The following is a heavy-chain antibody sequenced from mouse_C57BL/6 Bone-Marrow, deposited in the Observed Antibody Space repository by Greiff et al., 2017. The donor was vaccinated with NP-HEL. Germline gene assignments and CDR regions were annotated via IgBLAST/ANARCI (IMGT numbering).Heavy chain of an antibody. J-gene: IGHJ4*01. CDR3: ANPLLTYAMDY. V-gene: IGHV3-6*01. Sequence: EVQLVESGPGLVKPSQSLSLTCSVTGYSITSGYYWNWIRQFPGNKLEWMGYISYDGSNNYHPSLKNRISITRDTSKNQFFLKLNSVTTEDTATYYCANPLLTYAMDYWGQGTSVTVSS. CDR2: ISYDGSN. CDR1: GYSITSGYY. D-gene: IGHD2-1*01.